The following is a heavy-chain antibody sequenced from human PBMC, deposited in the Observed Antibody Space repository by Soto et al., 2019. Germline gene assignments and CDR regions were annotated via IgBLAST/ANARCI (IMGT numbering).Heavy chain of an antibody. CDR1: GGSFSGYY. V-gene: IGHV4-34*01. D-gene: IGHD6-13*01. Sequence: PSETLSLTCAVDGGSFSGYYWSWIRQPPGKGLEWIGEINHSGSTNYNPSLKSRVTMSVDTSKNQISLKLSSVTAADTAVYYCARVPPRYSKTFDYWGQGTLVTVSS. CDR3: ARVPPRYSKTFDY. J-gene: IGHJ4*02. CDR2: INHSGST.